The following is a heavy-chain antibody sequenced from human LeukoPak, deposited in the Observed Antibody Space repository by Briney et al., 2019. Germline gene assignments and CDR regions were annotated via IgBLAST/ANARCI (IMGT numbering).Heavy chain of an antibody. V-gene: IGHV4-30-4*08. CDR1: GGSISSGDYY. CDR3: ARVINIVVVPAEPHPYFDY. Sequence: SQTLSLTCTVSGGSISSGDYYWSWIRQPPGKGLEWIGYIYYSGSTYYNPSLKSRVTISVDTSKNQFSLKLSSVTAADTAVYYCARVINIVVVPAEPHPYFDYWGEGTLVTVSS. D-gene: IGHD2-2*01. CDR2: IYYSGST. J-gene: IGHJ4*02.